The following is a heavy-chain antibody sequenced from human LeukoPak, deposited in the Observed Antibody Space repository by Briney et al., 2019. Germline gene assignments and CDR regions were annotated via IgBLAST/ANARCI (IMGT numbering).Heavy chain of an antibody. Sequence: PGKSLSLTCAASGVTFDGYDMRWVRQAAGKGLEWVSGICWSSGSIGCADSVKGRFTISRDNAKNSLYLQMNSLRAEDTALYYCAKYIFRGIAAAGRVFDYWGQGTLVTVSS. CDR3: AKYIFRGIAAAGRVFDY. CDR1: GVTFDGYD. D-gene: IGHD6-13*01. CDR2: ICWSSGSI. V-gene: IGHV3-9*01. J-gene: IGHJ4*02.